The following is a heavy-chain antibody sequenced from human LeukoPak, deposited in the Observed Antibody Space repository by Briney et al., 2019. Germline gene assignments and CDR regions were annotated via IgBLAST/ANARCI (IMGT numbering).Heavy chain of an antibody. Sequence: GALKLSFAASGFPFNDYYIRWVRQAPGKGLEGVSYIISSSNYTNYADSVKGRFNISRDKSKDSLDLQMNTLRAEDTAVYYCARAGYGDPHCDFWGQGTLVTVSS. J-gene: IGHJ4*02. CDR3: ARAGYGDPHCDF. CDR1: GFPFNDYY. CDR2: IISSSNYT. V-gene: IGHV3-11*06. D-gene: IGHD4-17*01.